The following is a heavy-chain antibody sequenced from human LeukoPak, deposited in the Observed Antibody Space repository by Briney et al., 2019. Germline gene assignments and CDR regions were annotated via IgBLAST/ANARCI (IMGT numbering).Heavy chain of an antibody. CDR1: GGSISSTVHY. D-gene: IGHD4-17*01. Sequence: SETLSLTCAVSGGSISSTVHYWGWIRQSPEKGLDWIGSIYSNGNTYYNTSVKSRVTMSVDTSKNQFSLKLTSMTAAETAVYYCARSATVTTGYFDYWGQGALVTVSS. CDR3: ARSATVTTGYFDY. V-gene: IGHV4-39*07. J-gene: IGHJ4*02. CDR2: IYSNGNT.